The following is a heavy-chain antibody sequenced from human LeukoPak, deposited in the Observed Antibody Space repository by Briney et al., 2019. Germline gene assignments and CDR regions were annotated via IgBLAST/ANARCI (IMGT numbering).Heavy chain of an antibody. J-gene: IGHJ4*02. CDR3: ARPSGYYHHYFDY. CDR2: IYYSGST. CDR1: GGSISSSSYY. V-gene: IGHV4-39*01. D-gene: IGHD3-22*01. Sequence: PSETLSLTCTVSGGSISSSSYYWGWIRQPPGKGLEWIGSIYYSGSTHYNPSLKSRVTISVDTSKNQFSLKLSSVTAADTAVYYCARPSGYYHHYFDYWGQGTLVTVSS.